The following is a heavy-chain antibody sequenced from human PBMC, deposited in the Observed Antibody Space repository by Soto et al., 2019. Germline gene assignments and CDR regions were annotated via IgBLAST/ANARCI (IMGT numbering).Heavy chain of an antibody. Sequence: SETLSLTCTVSGGSISSYYWSWIRQAPGKGLEWIGYIYYSGSTNYNPSLKSRVTISVDTSKNQFSLKLSSVTAADTAVYYCARVGPTATRLRLGELSAYFDYWGQGTLVTVSS. CDR2: IYYSGST. CDR1: GGSISSYY. D-gene: IGHD3-16*02. V-gene: IGHV4-59*01. CDR3: ARVGPTATRLRLGELSAYFDY. J-gene: IGHJ4*02.